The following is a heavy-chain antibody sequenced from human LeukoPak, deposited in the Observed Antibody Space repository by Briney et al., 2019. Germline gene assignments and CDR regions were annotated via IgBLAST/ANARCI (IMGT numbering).Heavy chain of an antibody. CDR2: INPNSGGT. Sequence: GASVKVSCKASGYTFTGYYMHWVRQAPGQGLEWMGWINPNSGGTNYAQKFQGRVTMTRDTSISTAYMELSRLRSDDTAVYYCAIDVDTAMVTWGMDVWGQGTTVTVSS. CDR3: AIDVDTAMVTWGMDV. J-gene: IGHJ6*02. D-gene: IGHD5-18*01. V-gene: IGHV1-2*02. CDR1: GYTFTGYY.